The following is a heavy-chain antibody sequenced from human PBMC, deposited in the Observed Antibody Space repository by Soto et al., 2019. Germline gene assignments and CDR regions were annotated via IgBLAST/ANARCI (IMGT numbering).Heavy chain of an antibody. J-gene: IGHJ6*03. D-gene: IGHD3-3*01. V-gene: IGHV6-1*01. CDR2: TYYRSKWYN. CDR3: ARGTRFWSGYYEEYYYYYMDV. Sequence: SQTLSLTCAISGDSVSSNSAAWNWIRQSPSRGLEWLGRTYYRSKWYNDYAVSVKSRITINPDTSKNQFSLQLNSVTPEDTAVYYCARGTRFWSGYYEEYYYYYMDVWGKGTTVTVSS. CDR1: GDSVSSNSAA.